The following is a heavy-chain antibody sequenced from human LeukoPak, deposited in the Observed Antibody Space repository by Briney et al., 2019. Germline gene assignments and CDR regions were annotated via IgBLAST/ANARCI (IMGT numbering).Heavy chain of an antibody. CDR1: GYTFTSYA. Sequence: ASVKVSCKASGYTFTSYAMNWVRQAPGQGLEWMGWINTNTGNPTYAQGFTGRFVFSLDTSVSTAYLQISSLKAEDTAVYYCARVDTAYDYVWGSYRFPSDYWGQGTLVTVSS. V-gene: IGHV7-4-1*02. J-gene: IGHJ4*02. CDR3: ARVDTAYDYVWGSYRFPSDY. CDR2: INTNTGNP. D-gene: IGHD3-16*02.